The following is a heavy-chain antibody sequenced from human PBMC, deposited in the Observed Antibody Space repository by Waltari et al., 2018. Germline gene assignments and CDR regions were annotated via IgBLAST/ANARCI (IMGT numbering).Heavy chain of an antibody. CDR2: TNPNSGNT. CDR1: GYTFTSYD. J-gene: IGHJ4*02. Sequence: QVQLVQSGAEVKKPGASVKVSCKASGYTFTSYDINWVRQATGQGLEWMGWTNPNSGNTGYAQKVHGRVTMTRNTSISTAYMELSSLRSDDTAVYYCARGAPHDSSGYYPVNYWGQGTLVTVSS. V-gene: IGHV1-8*01. CDR3: ARGAPHDSSGYYPVNY. D-gene: IGHD3-22*01.